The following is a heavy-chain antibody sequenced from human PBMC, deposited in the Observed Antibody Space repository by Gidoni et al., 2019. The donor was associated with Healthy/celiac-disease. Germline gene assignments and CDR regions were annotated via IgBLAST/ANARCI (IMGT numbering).Heavy chain of an antibody. J-gene: IGHJ4*02. D-gene: IGHD6-13*01. Sequence: QVQLQQWGAGLFQPSETLSLTCAVYGGSFSGYYWSWIRQPPGKGLEWIGEINHSGSTNYNPSLKSRVTISVDTSKNQFSLKLSSVTAADTAVYYCARQDFRQQLVVFDYWGQGTLVTVSS. CDR2: INHSGST. CDR3: ARQDFRQQLVVFDY. V-gene: IGHV4-34*01. CDR1: GGSFSGYY.